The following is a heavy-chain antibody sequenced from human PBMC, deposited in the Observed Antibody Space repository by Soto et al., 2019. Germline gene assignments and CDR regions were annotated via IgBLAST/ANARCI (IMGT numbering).Heavy chain of an antibody. Sequence: GGSLRLSCAASGFTFSSYAMHWVRQAPGKGLEWVAVISYDGSNKYYADSVKGRFTISRDNSKNTLYLQMNSLRAEDTAVYYCTRDSGYDSNYFDYWGQGTLVTVSS. J-gene: IGHJ4*02. V-gene: IGHV3-30-3*01. CDR3: TRDSGYDSNYFDY. CDR1: GFTFSSYA. D-gene: IGHD5-12*01. CDR2: ISYDGSNK.